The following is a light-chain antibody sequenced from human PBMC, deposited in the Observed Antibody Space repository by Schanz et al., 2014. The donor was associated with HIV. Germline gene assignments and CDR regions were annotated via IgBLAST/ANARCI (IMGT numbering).Light chain of an antibody. CDR3: QQRSNWPIT. CDR2: GAS. CDR1: QSVNNY. V-gene: IGKV3-11*01. J-gene: IGKJ5*01. Sequence: EIVLTQSPATLSVSPGERATLSCRAGQSVNNYLAWYQQKPGQTPRLLIYGASTRATGIPARFSGSGSGTDFTLTISSLEPEDFAVYYCQQRSNWPITFGQGTRLEIK.